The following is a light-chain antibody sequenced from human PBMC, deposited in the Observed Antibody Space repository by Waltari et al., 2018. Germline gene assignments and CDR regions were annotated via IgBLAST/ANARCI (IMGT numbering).Light chain of an antibody. CDR2: AVS. V-gene: IGLV2-23*02. J-gene: IGLJ2*01. CDR1: SSDVGNYKR. Sequence: QSALTQPASVSGSPGQSITISCTGTSSDVGNYKRVSWYQQHPGKAPKLMIYAVSKRRSGVSDRFSGSKSGDMASLTISGLQPEDEAEYFRSSYAGSSKGVFGGGTKVTVL. CDR3: SSYAGSSKGV.